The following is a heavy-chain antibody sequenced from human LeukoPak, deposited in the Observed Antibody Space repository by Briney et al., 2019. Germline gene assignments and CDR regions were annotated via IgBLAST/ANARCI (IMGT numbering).Heavy chain of an antibody. CDR3: ARGDIRGSSALDP. V-gene: IGHV1-2*02. CDR2: INPNSGGT. CDR1: GYTFTGYY. J-gene: IGHJ5*02. Sequence: GASVKVSYKASGYTFTGYYMHWVRQAPGQGLEWMGWINPNSGGTNYAQKFQGRVTMTRDTSISTAYMELSSLRSEDTAVYYCARGDIRGSSALDPWGQGTLVTVSS. D-gene: IGHD1-26*01.